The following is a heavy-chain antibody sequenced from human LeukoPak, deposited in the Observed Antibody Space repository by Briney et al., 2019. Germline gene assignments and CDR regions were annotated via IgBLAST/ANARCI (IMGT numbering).Heavy chain of an antibody. CDR1: GGSISSYY. CDR2: VFHSGST. CDR3: ARDSSGYYRIDY. V-gene: IGHV4-59*08. Sequence: SETLSLTCTVSGGSISSYYWSWIRQPPGKGMEWIGYVFHSGSTNYNPSLKSRVTISVDTSKNQFSLKLTYVTAADTAVYYCARDSSGYYRIDYWGQGTLVTVSS. D-gene: IGHD3-22*01. J-gene: IGHJ4*02.